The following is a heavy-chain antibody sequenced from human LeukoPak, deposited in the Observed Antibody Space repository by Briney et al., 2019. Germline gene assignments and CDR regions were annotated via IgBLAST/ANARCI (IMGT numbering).Heavy chain of an antibody. V-gene: IGHV4-61*02. D-gene: IGHD3-3*01. CDR2: IYTSGST. CDR3: ARDRWGTTTRTYYDFWSGYYSPLDYYYMDV. Sequence: PSETLSLTCTVSGGSISSGSYYWSWIRQPAGKGLEWIGRIYTSGSTNYNPSLKSRVTISVDTSKHQFSLKLSSVTAADTAVYYCARDRWGTTTRTYYDFWSGYYSPLDYYYMDVWGKGTTVTVSS. J-gene: IGHJ6*03. CDR1: GGSISSGSYY.